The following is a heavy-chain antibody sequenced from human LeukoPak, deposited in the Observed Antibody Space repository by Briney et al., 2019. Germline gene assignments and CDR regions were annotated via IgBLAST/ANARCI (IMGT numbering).Heavy chain of an antibody. V-gene: IGHV1-46*01. J-gene: IGHJ4*02. D-gene: IGHD5-18*01. CDR2: INPSGGST. CDR3: ARDSEDTTMGPGY. CDR1: GYTFTSYY. Sequence: ASVKVSCKTSGYTFTSYYMHWVRQAPGQGLEWMGIINPSGGSTSYAQKFQGRVTMTRDMSTSTVYMELSSLRSEDTAVCYCARDSEDTTMGPGYRGQGTLVTVSS.